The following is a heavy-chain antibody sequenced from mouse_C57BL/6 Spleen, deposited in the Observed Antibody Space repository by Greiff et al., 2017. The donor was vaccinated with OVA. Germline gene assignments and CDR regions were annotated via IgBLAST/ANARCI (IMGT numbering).Heavy chain of an antibody. J-gene: IGHJ1*03. V-gene: IGHV1-26*01. Sequence: EVQLQQSGPELVKPGASVKISCKASGYTFTDYYMNWVKQSHGKSLEWIGDINPNNGGTSYNQKFKGKATLTVDKASSTAYMELRSLTSEDSAVYYCYYGSPWYFDVWGTGTTVTVSS. CDR1: GYTFTDYY. CDR3: YYGSPWYFDV. D-gene: IGHD1-1*01. CDR2: INPNNGGT.